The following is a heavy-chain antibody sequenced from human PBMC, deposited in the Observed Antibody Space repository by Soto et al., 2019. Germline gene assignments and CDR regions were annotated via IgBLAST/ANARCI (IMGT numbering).Heavy chain of an antibody. D-gene: IGHD3-3*01. V-gene: IGHV3-7*01. Sequence: GGSLRLSCAASGFTFSSYWMSWVRQAPGKGLEWVANIKQDGSEKYYVDSVKGRFTISRDNAKNSLYLQMNSLRAEDTAVYYCARWGPYYDFWSGSNSDAFDIWGQGTMVTVSS. J-gene: IGHJ3*02. CDR3: ARWGPYYDFWSGSNSDAFDI. CDR2: IKQDGSEK. CDR1: GFTFSSYW.